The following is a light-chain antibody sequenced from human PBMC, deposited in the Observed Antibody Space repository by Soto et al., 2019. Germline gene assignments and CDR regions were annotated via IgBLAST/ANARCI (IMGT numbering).Light chain of an antibody. CDR1: QSVSSSY. CDR2: GAS. V-gene: IGKV3-20*01. Sequence: EIVLTQSPGTLSLSPGERAALSCRASQSVSSSYLAWYQQKSGQAPRLLIYGASFRATGIPDRFSGSGSGTDFTLTISRLEPEDFAVYHCQQYGISPRTFGQGTKVDIK. J-gene: IGKJ1*01. CDR3: QQYGISPRT.